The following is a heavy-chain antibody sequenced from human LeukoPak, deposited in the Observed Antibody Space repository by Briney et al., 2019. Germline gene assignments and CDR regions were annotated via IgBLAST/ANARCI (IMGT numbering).Heavy chain of an antibody. CDR2: TYYRSKRFN. V-gene: IGHV6-1*01. J-gene: IGHJ4*02. CDR3: VRGNSRTKSFDH. Sequence: SQTLSLTCAISGDSVSGNSVAWNWIRQSPSRGLEWLGRTYYRSKRFNEYAVSVKSRLTVNPDTSKNHFSLQLNSVTPEDTAVYYCVRGNSRTKSFDHWGQGSLVTVSS. D-gene: IGHD2-15*01. CDR1: GDSVSGNSVA.